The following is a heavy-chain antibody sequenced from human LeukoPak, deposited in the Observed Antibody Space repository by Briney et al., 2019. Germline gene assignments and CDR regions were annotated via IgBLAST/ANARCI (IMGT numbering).Heavy chain of an antibody. J-gene: IGHJ5*02. D-gene: IGHD2-15*01. CDR1: GGFISRSYYY. CDR2: IYYSGST. Sequence: SETLSLTCSVSGGFISRSYYYWGWIRQPPGKGLEWIGTIYYSGSTYYNPSLKSRVTISVDTSKNQFSLKLSSVTAADTAVYYCARGTVGYCSGGSCQGWFDPWGQGTLVTVSS. V-gene: IGHV4-39*01. CDR3: ARGTVGYCSGGSCQGWFDP.